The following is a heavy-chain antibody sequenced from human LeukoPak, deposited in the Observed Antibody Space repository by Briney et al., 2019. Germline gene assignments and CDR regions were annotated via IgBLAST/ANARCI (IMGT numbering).Heavy chain of an antibody. D-gene: IGHD3-10*01. V-gene: IGHV4-34*01. CDR2: IYYSGST. CDR1: GGSFSGYY. CDR3: ARHGLWFGELPDY. J-gene: IGHJ4*02. Sequence: SETLSLTCAVYGGSFSGYYWSWIRQPPGKGLEWIGSIYYSGSTYYNPSLKSRVTISVDTSKNQFSLKLSSVTAADTAVYYCARHGLWFGELPDYWGQGTLVTVSS.